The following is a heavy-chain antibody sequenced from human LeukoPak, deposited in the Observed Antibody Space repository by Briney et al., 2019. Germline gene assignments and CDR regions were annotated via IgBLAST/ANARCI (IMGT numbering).Heavy chain of an antibody. Sequence: SETLSLTCAVYGGSFSGYYWGWIRQPPGKGLEWIGSIYYSGNTYYNASLKSQVSISIDTSKNQFSLKLTSVTAADTAVYYCARQTGSGLFILPGGQGTLVTVSS. D-gene: IGHD3/OR15-3a*01. V-gene: IGHV4-39*01. CDR3: ARQTGSGLFILP. CDR2: IYYSGNT. CDR1: GGSFSGYY. J-gene: IGHJ4*02.